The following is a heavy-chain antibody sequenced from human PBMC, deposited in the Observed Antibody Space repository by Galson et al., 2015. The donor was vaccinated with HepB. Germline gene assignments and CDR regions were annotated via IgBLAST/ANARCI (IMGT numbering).Heavy chain of an antibody. Sequence: SVKVSCKVSGYTLTELSMHWVRQAPGKGLEWMGGFDPEDGETIYAQKFQGRVTMTGDTSTDTAYMELSSLRSEDTAVYYCATSDPRKDYYDSSGYLPLNYWGQGTLVTVSS. CDR2: FDPEDGET. D-gene: IGHD3-22*01. V-gene: IGHV1-24*01. CDR3: ATSDPRKDYYDSSGYLPLNY. CDR1: GYTLTELS. J-gene: IGHJ4*02.